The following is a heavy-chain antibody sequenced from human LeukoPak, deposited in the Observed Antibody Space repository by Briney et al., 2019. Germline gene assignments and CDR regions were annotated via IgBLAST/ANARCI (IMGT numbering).Heavy chain of an antibody. J-gene: IGHJ6*04. CDR2: IYYSGST. D-gene: IGHD2-15*01. CDR3: ARDPLKGYPYGMDV. CDR1: GGSISSGDYY. Sequence: LQTLSLTCTVSGGSISSGDYYWSWIRQPPGKGLEWIGYIYYSGSTYYNPSLKSRVTISVDTSKNQFSLKLSSVTAADTAVYYCARDPLKGYPYGMDVWGKGTTVTVSS. V-gene: IGHV4-30-4*01.